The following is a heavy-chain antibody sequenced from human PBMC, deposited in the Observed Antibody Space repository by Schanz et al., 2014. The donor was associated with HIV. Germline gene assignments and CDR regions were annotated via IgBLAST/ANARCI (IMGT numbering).Heavy chain of an antibody. CDR2: ILPRSGTT. CDR1: GGTFNNYA. D-gene: IGHD1-26*01. V-gene: IGHV1-69*06. J-gene: IGHJ6*02. CDR3: SRGVKWEGLMDV. Sequence: QVQLVQSGAEVKKPGSSVKVSCKASGGTFNNYAIYWVRQAPGQGLEWMGGILPRSGTTNYAQKWQDRVTMTADKSTSTIYMELNSLRSEDTAVYYCSRGVKWEGLMDVWGQGTTVTVSS.